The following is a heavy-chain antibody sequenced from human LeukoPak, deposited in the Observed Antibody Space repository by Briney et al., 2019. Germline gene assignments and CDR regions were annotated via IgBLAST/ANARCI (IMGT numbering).Heavy chain of an antibody. CDR2: VYPYGGDT. D-gene: IGHD6-6*01. V-gene: IGHV1-2*02. Sequence: ASVKVSCKASGYTFTGYYIHWVRQAPGQGLEWMGWVYPYGGDTNYAQNFQGRVTMTRDTSISTAYMELSSLKSDDTAVYYCARDRNSGSSLDIWGQGTMLTVSS. CDR1: GYTFTGYY. CDR3: ARDRNSGSSLDI. J-gene: IGHJ3*02.